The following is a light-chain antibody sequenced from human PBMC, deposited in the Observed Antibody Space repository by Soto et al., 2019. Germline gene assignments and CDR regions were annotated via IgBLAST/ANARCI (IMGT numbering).Light chain of an antibody. CDR1: QSVSNNY. Sequence: EMGLTQSPGTLSLSPGERATLSCRASQSVSNNYLAWYQQKPGQAPRLLIYGASNRATGIPDRSSGSGSGTDFTLTISRLEPEDFAVYYCQQYGSSGTFGQGTKVDIK. CDR2: GAS. V-gene: IGKV3-20*01. J-gene: IGKJ1*01. CDR3: QQYGSSGT.